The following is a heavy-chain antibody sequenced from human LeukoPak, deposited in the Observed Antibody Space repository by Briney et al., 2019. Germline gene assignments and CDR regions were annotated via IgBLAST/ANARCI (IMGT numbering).Heavy chain of an antibody. V-gene: IGHV3-74*01. CDR3: ARARGEYCSSTSCYPLDY. Sequence: GGSLRLSCAASGFTFSSYWMHWVHQAPGKGLVWVSRINTDGSSTSYADSVKGRFTISRDNAKNTLYLQMNSLRAEDTAVYYCARARGEYCSSTSCYPLDYWGQGTLVTVSS. J-gene: IGHJ4*02. D-gene: IGHD2-2*01. CDR2: INTDGSST. CDR1: GFTFSSYW.